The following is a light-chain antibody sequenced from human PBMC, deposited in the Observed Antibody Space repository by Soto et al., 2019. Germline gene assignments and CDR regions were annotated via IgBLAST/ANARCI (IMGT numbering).Light chain of an antibody. J-gene: IGKJ1*01. V-gene: IGKV3-15*01. CDR2: GAS. CDR3: QQYNNWPRT. CDR1: QSVSSN. Sequence: EIVMTQSPATLSVSPGERATLSCRASQSVSSNLAWYQQKRGQAPRLLIYGASTRATGIPARLSGSGSGTEFTLTISSLQSEDIAVYYCQQYNNWPRTFGQGTKVEIK.